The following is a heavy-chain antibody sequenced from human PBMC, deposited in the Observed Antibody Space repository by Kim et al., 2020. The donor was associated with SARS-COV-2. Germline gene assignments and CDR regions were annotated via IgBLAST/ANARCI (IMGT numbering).Heavy chain of an antibody. CDR3: AKERTNWINGAGYYYGMDV. Sequence: GGSLRLSCAASGFTFSSYGMHWVRQAPGKGLEWVAVIWYDGSNKYYADSVKGRFTISRDNSKNTLYLQMNSLRAEDTAVYYCAKERTNWINGAGYYYGMDVWGQGTTVTVSS. D-gene: IGHD1-1*01. J-gene: IGHJ6*02. V-gene: IGHV3-33*06. CDR2: IWYDGSNK. CDR1: GFTFSSYG.